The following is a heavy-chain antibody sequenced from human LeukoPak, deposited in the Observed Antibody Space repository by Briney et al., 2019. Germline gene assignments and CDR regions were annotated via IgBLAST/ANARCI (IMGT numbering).Heavy chain of an antibody. D-gene: IGHD2-21*01. V-gene: IGHV3-23*01. CDR2: ISVSGNT. Sequence: GGSLRLSCATSGFTFNTHTMHWVRLAPGKGLEWVSAISVSGNTYHADSVKGRFTISRDSSKNTLYLQMNRLRAEDAAVYYCAKAPVTTCSGAYCYPFDYWGQGTLVTVSS. CDR1: GFTFNTHT. J-gene: IGHJ4*02. CDR3: AKAPVTTCSGAYCYPFDY.